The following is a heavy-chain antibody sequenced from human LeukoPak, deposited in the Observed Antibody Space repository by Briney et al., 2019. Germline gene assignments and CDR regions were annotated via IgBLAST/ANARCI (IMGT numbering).Heavy chain of an antibody. V-gene: IGHV4-34*01. CDR2: INHSGST. CDR3: ARSRIGWFDP. D-gene: IGHD1-26*01. Sequence: SETLSLTCAAYGGYLSGYYWSWIRQPPGKGLEWIGEINHSGSTKYNPSLKSRVTISVDTSKSQFSLKLNSVTAADTAVYYCARSRIGWFDPWGQGTLVTVSS. J-gene: IGHJ5*02. CDR1: GGYLSGYY.